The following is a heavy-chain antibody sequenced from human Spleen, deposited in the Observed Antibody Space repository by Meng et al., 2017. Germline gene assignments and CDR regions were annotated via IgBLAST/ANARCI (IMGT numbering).Heavy chain of an antibody. CDR1: GFTFSNYW. CDR3: ARERGRDGYNYGAFDI. D-gene: IGHD5-24*01. J-gene: IGHJ3*02. V-gene: IGHV3-7*01. Sequence: GESLKISCAASGFTFSNYWMTWVRQAPGKGLEWVASIKEDGSAKYSVDSVKGRFTISRDNAKNSLYLQMNSLRAEDTAVYYCARERGRDGYNYGAFDIWGQGTMVTVSS. CDR2: IKEDGSAK.